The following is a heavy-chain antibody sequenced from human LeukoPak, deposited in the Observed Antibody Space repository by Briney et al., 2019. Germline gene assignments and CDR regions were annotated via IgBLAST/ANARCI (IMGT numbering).Heavy chain of an antibody. J-gene: IGHJ1*01. CDR3: AKKVVVGATSPYSDFQD. CDR1: GFTFSSYA. Sequence: GGSLRLSCVTSGFTFSSYAMSWVRQAPGKGLEWVSAISGSGVTTHYAGSVKGRFSISRDNSKNTLYLQMNSLRAEDTALYYCAKKVVVGATSPYSDFQDWGQGTLVTVSS. D-gene: IGHD1-26*01. CDR2: ISGSGVTT. V-gene: IGHV3-23*01.